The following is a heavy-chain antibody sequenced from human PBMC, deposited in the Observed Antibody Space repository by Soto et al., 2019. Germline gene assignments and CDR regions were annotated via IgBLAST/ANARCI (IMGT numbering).Heavy chain of an antibody. CDR3: ATRPPRRNIAAGY. CDR2: ISSSGTTK. D-gene: IGHD6-6*01. CDR1: GFTFTSYE. Sequence: GGSLRLSCAASGFTFTSYEMNWVRQAPGKGLEWVSYISSSGTTKYYADSVKGRFTISRDSAKNSLYLQMNSLRAEDTAVYYCATRPPRRNIAAGYWGQGTLVTVSS. J-gene: IGHJ4*02. V-gene: IGHV3-48*03.